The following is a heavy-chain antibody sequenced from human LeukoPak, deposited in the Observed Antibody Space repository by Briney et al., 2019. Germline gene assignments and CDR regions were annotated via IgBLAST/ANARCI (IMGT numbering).Heavy chain of an antibody. CDR3: TSNYCSGGSCFYY. J-gene: IGHJ4*02. V-gene: IGHV3-7*01. D-gene: IGHD2-15*01. CDR2: IKQDGSEK. Sequence: PGGSLRLSCAASGFTFSSYWMSWVRQAPGKGLEWVANIKQDGSEKYYVDSVKGRFTISRDNAKNSLYLQMNSLRAEDTAVYYCTSNYCSGGSCFYYWGQGTLVTVSS. CDR1: GFTFSSYW.